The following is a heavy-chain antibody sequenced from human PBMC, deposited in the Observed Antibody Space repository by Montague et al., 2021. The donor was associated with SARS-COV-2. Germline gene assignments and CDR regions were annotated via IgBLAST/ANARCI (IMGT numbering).Heavy chain of an antibody. CDR3: ERLGDGIVPSPILGLGPYYSFYYIDV. D-gene: IGHD1-26*01. CDR2: ISQGGNT. V-gene: IGHV4-34*01. J-gene: IGHJ6*03. Sequence: SETLSLTCAVSGGSFSPYYWSWIRQPPGKGLEWIGEISQGGNTKYNPSLQSRVSISLDTSRNQFSLKVSSVTAADTAIYYCERLGDGIVPSPILGLGPYYSFYYIDVWGKGTTVTVSS. CDR1: GGSFSPYY.